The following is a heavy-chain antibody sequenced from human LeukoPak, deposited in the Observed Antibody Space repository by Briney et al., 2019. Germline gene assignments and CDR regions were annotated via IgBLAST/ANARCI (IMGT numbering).Heavy chain of an antibody. CDR1: GYTFTRYY. J-gene: IGHJ4*02. Sequence: ASVKVSCKASGYTFTRYYMHWVRQAPGQGLEWMGWINPNSGVTNYAQNFQGRVTMTRDTSISTAFMELTSLRPDDTAVYYCARDLLLDSWGQGTLVTVSS. CDR2: INPNSGVT. D-gene: IGHD5-18*01. CDR3: ARDLLLDS. V-gene: IGHV1-2*02.